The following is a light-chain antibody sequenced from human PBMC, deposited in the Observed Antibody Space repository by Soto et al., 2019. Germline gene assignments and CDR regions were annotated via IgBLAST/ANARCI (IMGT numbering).Light chain of an antibody. J-gene: IGKJ1*01. CDR1: QSVSSSY. CDR2: GAS. CDR3: QQYGISPWT. Sequence: EIVLTQSPGTLSLSPGERATLSCRASQSVSSSYLAWYQQKPGQAPRLLLYGASSRATGIPDRFSGSGSGPDFTLTISRLEPEDCAVYYCQQYGISPWTFGQGTKVEMK. V-gene: IGKV3-20*01.